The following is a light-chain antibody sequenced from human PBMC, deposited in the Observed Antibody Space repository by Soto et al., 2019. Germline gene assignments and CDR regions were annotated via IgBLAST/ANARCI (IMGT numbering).Light chain of an antibody. CDR3: QQRRNWPIT. Sequence: EIVLTQSPATLSLSPGERATPSCRASQSVGSYLAWYQQKPGQAPRLLMYDASNRATGIPARFSGSGSGTDFTLTISSLEPEDFAVYYCQQRRNWPITFGQGTRLEIK. CDR2: DAS. CDR1: QSVGSY. V-gene: IGKV3-11*01. J-gene: IGKJ5*01.